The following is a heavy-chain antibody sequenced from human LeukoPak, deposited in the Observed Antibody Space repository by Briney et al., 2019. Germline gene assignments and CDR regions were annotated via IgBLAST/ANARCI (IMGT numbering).Heavy chain of an antibody. Sequence: ASVKVSCKASGYTFTGYYIHWVRQAPGQGLEWMGWISAYNGNTNYAQTLQGRVTMTTDTSTSTAYMELRSLRSDDTAVYYCARGSTYYYDSSGYYSDYWGQGTLVTVSS. CDR1: GYTFTGYY. CDR2: ISAYNGNT. CDR3: ARGSTYYYDSSGYYSDY. J-gene: IGHJ4*02. D-gene: IGHD3-22*01. V-gene: IGHV1-18*04.